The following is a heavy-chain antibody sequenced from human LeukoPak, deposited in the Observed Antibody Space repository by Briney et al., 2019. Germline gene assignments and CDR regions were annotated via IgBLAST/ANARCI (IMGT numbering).Heavy chain of an antibody. CDR3: TRPATAEAETDYYYGMDV. CDR1: GFTFSSYW. CDR2: INSDGSST. Sequence: QPGGSLRLSCAASGFTFSSYWMNWVRQAPGKGLVWVSRINSDGSSTNYADSVKGRFTISRDNAKNTLYLQMNSLRAEDTAVYYCTRPATAEAETDYYYGMDVWGQGTTVTVSS. J-gene: IGHJ6*02. D-gene: IGHD2-21*02. V-gene: IGHV3-74*01.